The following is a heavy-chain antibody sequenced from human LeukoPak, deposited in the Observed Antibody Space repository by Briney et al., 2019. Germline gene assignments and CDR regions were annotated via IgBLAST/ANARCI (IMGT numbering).Heavy chain of an antibody. CDR2: ISSSGSTI. CDR3: AELGIAATTDYYYYMDV. V-gene: IGHV3-48*03. D-gene: IGHD2-15*01. J-gene: IGHJ6*03. Sequence: GGSLRLSCAASGFTFSSYEMNWVRQAPGKGLEWVSYISSSGSTIYYADSVKGRFTISRDNAKNSLYLQMNSLRAEDTAVYYCAELGIAATTDYYYYMDVWGKGTTVTVSS. CDR1: GFTFSSYE.